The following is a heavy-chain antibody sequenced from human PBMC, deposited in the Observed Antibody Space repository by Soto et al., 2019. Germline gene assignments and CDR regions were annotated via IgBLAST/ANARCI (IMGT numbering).Heavy chain of an antibody. J-gene: IGHJ4*02. D-gene: IGHD2-15*01. CDR2: IDPSDSYT. V-gene: IGHV5-10-1*01. Sequence: GESLKISCKGSGYSFSSYWISRVRQMPGKGLEWMGRIDPSDSYTNYSPSFQGHVTMSADKSISTAYLQWSSLKASDIAMYYCARHYCSGGACYSGADFDYWGQGTLVTVSS. CDR3: ARHYCSGGACYSGADFDY. CDR1: GYSFSSYW.